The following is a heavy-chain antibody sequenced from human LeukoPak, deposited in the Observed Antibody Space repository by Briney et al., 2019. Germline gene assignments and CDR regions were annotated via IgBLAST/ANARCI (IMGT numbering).Heavy chain of an antibody. Sequence: GGSLRLSCAASGFTFSSYAMSWVRQAPGKGLEWVSAISGSGGSTNYADSVKGRFTISRDNSKNTVDLQMNNLRVDDTAIYYCAKDHANTPVVTNWGQGILVSVSS. CDR1: GFTFSSYA. CDR3: AKDHANTPVVTN. D-gene: IGHD2-21*02. V-gene: IGHV3-23*01. J-gene: IGHJ4*02. CDR2: ISGSGGST.